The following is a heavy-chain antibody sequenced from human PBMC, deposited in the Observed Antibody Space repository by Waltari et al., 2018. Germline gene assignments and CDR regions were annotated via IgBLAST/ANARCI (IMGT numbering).Heavy chain of an antibody. CDR2: IYHSGST. CDR1: GYSISSGYY. CDR3: ARHVVGARAGDWFDP. Sequence: QVQLQESGPGLVKPSETLSLTCAVSGYSISSGYYWGWIRQPPGKGLEWIGSIYHSGSTYSNPSLKSRVTISVDTSKNQFSLKLSSVTAADTAVYYCARHVVGARAGDWFDPWGQGTLVTVSS. D-gene: IGHD1-26*01. J-gene: IGHJ5*02. V-gene: IGHV4-38-2*01.